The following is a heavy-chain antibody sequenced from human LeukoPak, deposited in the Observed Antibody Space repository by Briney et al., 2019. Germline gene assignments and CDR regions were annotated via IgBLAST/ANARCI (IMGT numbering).Heavy chain of an antibody. CDR2: IYHSGST. CDR1: GYSISSGYY. J-gene: IGHJ5*02. D-gene: IGHD1-26*01. Sequence: SETLSLTCTVSGYSISSGYYWGWIRQPPGKGLEWIGSIYHSGSTYYNPSLKSRVTISVDTSKNQFSLKLSSVTAADTAVYYCARAPGSGSNTFDPWGQGTLVTVSS. V-gene: IGHV4-38-2*02. CDR3: ARAPGSGSNTFDP.